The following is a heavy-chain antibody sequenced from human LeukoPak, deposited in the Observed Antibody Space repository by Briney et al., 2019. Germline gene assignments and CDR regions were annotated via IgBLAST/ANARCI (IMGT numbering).Heavy chain of an antibody. D-gene: IGHD4-17*01. J-gene: IGHJ4*02. Sequence: GGSLRLSCAASGFTFSSYEMNWVRQAPGKGLEWVSYISTSGTTIYYADSVEGRFTISRDNAENSLYLRMHSPRAEDTAVYYCARENYGELFDYWGQGTLVTVSS. CDR1: GFTFSSYE. CDR2: ISTSGTTI. CDR3: ARENYGELFDY. V-gene: IGHV3-48*03.